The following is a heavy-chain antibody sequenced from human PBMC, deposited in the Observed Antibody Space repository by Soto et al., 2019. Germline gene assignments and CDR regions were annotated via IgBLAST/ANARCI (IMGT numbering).Heavy chain of an antibody. Sequence: SETLSLTCAVDGGSFCGYYWSWIRQPPGKGLEWIGEINHSGSTNYNPSLKSRVTISVDTSKNQFSLKLSSVTAADTAVYYCARVSGIYYYGMDVWGQGTTVT. CDR3: ARVSGIYYYGMDV. J-gene: IGHJ6*02. V-gene: IGHV4-34*01. CDR1: GGSFCGYY. D-gene: IGHD3-10*01. CDR2: INHSGST.